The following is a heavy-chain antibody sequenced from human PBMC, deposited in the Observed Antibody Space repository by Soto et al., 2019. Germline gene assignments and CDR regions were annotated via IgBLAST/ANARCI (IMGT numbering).Heavy chain of an antibody. CDR1: GFNFGAFA. Sequence: LRLSCAASGFNFGAFAVNLVRQAPGKGLEWVSGISVSDAFIYYADSVRGRFSISRDASENILYLQMNSLRVDDTALYYCTRETVAGITGLDYWGPGTLVTVSS. V-gene: IGHV3-23*01. CDR2: ISVSDAFI. J-gene: IGHJ4*02. D-gene: IGHD1-20*01. CDR3: TRETVAGITGLDY.